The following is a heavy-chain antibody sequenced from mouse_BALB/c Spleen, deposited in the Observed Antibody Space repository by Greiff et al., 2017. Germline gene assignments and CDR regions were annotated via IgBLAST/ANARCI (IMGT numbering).Heavy chain of an antibody. CDR3: ARGTARATLYYFDY. V-gene: IGHV2-6-7*01. J-gene: IGHJ2*01. Sequence: VKLMESGPGLVAPSQSLSITCTVSGFSLTGYGVNWVRQPPGKGLEWLGMIWGDGSTDYNSALKSRLSVSKDNSKSQVFLKMNSLQTDDTARYYCARGTARATLYYFDYWGQGTTLTVSS. CDR1: GFSLTGYG. CDR2: IWGDGST. D-gene: IGHD3-2*01.